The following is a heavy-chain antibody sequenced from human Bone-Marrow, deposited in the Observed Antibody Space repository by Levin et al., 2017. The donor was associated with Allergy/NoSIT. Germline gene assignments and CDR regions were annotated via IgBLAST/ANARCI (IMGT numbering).Heavy chain of an antibody. D-gene: IGHD1-26*01. CDR3: ARVHSGSSLGGYYGMDV. CDR2: ISYDGSNK. V-gene: IGHV3-30*04. Sequence: GESLKISCPAFGFTLSTYIMHWVRQAPGKGLEWLAVISYDGSNKNYADSVKGRFTISRDNSKDTLFLQMNSLKPEDTAVYYCARVHSGSSLGGYYGMDVWGQGTTVTVSS. J-gene: IGHJ6*02. CDR1: GFTLSTYI.